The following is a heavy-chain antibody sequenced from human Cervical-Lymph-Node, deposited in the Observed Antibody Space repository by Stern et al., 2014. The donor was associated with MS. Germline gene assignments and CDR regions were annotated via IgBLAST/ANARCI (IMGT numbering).Heavy chain of an antibody. CDR1: GGSISSYY. CDR3: ARDTAMGKPQGGLGY. CDR2: IYYSGST. Sequence: QVQLQESGPGLVKPSETLSLTCTVSGGSISSYYWSWIRQPPGKGLEWIGYIYYSGSTNYNPSLKSRVTISVDTSKNQFSLKLSSVTAADTAVYYCARDTAMGKPQGGLGYWGQGTLVTVSS. D-gene: IGHD5-18*01. V-gene: IGHV4-59*01. J-gene: IGHJ4*02.